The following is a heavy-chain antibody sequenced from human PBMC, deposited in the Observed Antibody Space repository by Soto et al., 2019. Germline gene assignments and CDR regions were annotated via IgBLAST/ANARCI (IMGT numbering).Heavy chain of an antibody. J-gene: IGHJ6*02. CDR2: ISYDGSNK. Sequence: GGSLRLSCAASGFTFSSYGMHWVRQAPGKGLEWVAVISYDGSNKYYADSVKGRFTISRDNSKNTLYLQMNSLRAEDTAVYYCAKDSSRTYYYYGMDVWGQGTTVTVSS. CDR1: GFTFSSYG. CDR3: AKDSSRTYYYYGMDV. D-gene: IGHD6-6*01. V-gene: IGHV3-30*18.